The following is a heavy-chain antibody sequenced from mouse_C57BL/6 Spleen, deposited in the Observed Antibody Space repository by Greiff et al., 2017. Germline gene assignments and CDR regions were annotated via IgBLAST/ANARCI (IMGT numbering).Heavy chain of an antibody. CDR2: ISYDGSN. D-gene: IGHD1-1*02. Sequence: VQLQQSGPGLVKPSQSLSLTCSVTGYSITSGYYWNWIRQFPGNKLEWMGYISYDGSNNYNPSLKNRISITRDTSKNQFFLKLNSVTTEDTATYCCAREHGWFDYWGQGTTLTVSS. J-gene: IGHJ2*01. V-gene: IGHV3-6*01. CDR3: AREHGWFDY. CDR1: GYSITSGYY.